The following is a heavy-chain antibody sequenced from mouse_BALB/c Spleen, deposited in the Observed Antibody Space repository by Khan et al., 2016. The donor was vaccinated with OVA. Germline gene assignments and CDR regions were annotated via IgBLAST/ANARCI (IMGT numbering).Heavy chain of an antibody. CDR1: GYTFTEYT. CDR3: TSRDCYAYNWYFDV. Sequence: EVQLQQSGPELVKPGASVKISCKTSGYTFTEYTMHWVKQSHGKSLEWIGRFNPNNGGTSYNQKFKGRATFTVDESSSTAYMELRSLTSEDSAVYYCTSRDCYAYNWYFDVWGAGTTVTVSS. CDR2: FNPNNGGT. J-gene: IGHJ1*01. V-gene: IGHV1-22*01. D-gene: IGHD1-2*01.